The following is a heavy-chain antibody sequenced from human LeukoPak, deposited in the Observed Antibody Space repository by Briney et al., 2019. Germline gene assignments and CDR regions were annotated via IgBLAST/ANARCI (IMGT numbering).Heavy chain of an antibody. Sequence: PGRSLRLSCAASGFTFSSYAMRWVRQAPGKGLEWVAVISYDGSNKYYADSVKGRFTISRDNSKNTLYLQMNSLRAEDTAVYYCARGFHYGSGSYYDAFDIWSQGTMVTVSS. D-gene: IGHD3-10*01. CDR3: ARGFHYGSGSYYDAFDI. J-gene: IGHJ3*02. CDR1: GFTFSSYA. V-gene: IGHV3-30*04. CDR2: ISYDGSNK.